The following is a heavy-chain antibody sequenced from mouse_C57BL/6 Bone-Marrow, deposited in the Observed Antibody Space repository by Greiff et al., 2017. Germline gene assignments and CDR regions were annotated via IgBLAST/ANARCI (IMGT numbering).Heavy chain of an antibody. Sequence: QVHVKQSGAELVRPGTSVKMSCKASGYTFTNYWIGWAKQRPGHGLEWIGDIYPGGGYTNYNEKFKGKATLTADKSSSTAYMQFSSLTSEDSAIYYCARWGVAWFAYWGQGTLVTVSA. V-gene: IGHV1-63*01. CDR2: IYPGGGYT. CDR3: ARWGVAWFAY. CDR1: GYTFTNYW. J-gene: IGHJ3*01.